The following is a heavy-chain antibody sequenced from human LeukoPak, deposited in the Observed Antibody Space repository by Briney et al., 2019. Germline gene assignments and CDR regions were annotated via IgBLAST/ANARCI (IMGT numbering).Heavy chain of an antibody. Sequence: GGSLRLSCAASGFTFSSYEMNWVRQAPGKGLEWVSYISSSGSTIYYADSVKGRFTISRDNAKNSLYLQMNSLRAEDTAVYYCARDSSSSLLGYWGQGTLVTVS. V-gene: IGHV3-48*03. D-gene: IGHD6-6*01. CDR1: GFTFSSYE. CDR3: ARDSSSSLLGY. CDR2: ISSSGSTI. J-gene: IGHJ4*02.